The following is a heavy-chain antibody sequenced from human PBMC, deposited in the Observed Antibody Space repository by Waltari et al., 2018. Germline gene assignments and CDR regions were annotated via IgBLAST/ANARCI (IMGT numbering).Heavy chain of an antibody. CDR3: ARVGQYLYYSYMDV. CDR2: LYSVSST. V-gene: IGHV3-53*01. D-gene: IGHD4-4*01. CDR1: VFTVSSNY. J-gene: IGHJ6*03. Sequence: EVQLVESGGGLIQPGGSLRLSCAASVFTVSSNYMSWVRQAPGKWLEWCSVLYSVSSTYYEDSVKCRFTISRDNTKNTLYLQMISLRAEDTAVYYCARVGQYLYYSYMDVGGKGTTVTVSS.